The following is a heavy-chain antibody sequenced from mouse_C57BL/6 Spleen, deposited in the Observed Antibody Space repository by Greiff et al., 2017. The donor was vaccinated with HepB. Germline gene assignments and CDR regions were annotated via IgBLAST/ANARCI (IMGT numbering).Heavy chain of an antibody. CDR2: INPNNGGT. Sequence: VQLQQSGPELVKPGASVKIPCKASGYTFTDYNMDWVKQSHGKSLEWIGDINPNNGGTIYNQKFKGKATLTVDKSSSTAYMELRSLTSEDTAVYYCARSPHSYYYGLDYWGQGTTLTVSS. V-gene: IGHV1-18*01. J-gene: IGHJ2*01. CDR3: ARSPHSYYYGLDY. CDR1: GYTFTDYN. D-gene: IGHD1-1*01.